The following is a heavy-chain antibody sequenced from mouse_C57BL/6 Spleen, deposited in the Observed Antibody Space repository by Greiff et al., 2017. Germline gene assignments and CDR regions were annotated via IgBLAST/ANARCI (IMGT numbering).Heavy chain of an antibody. V-gene: IGHV5-9*01. D-gene: IGHD3-3*01. CDR3: ARQGQGGFAY. J-gene: IGHJ3*01. CDR2: ISGGGGNT. CDR1: GFTFSSYT. Sequence: EVKVEESGGGLVKPGGSLKLSCAASGFTFSSYTMSWVRQTPEKRLEWVATISGGGGNTYYPDSVKGRFTISRDNAKNTLYLQMSSLRSEDTALYYCARQGQGGFAYWGQGTLVTVSA.